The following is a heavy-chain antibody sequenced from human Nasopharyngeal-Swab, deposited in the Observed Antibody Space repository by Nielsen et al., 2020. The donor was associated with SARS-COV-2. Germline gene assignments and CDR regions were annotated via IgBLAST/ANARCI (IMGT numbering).Heavy chain of an antibody. CDR3: ARVQVDDDFWTGYHFDY. J-gene: IGHJ4*02. Sequence: SETLSLTCTVSGGSMNSYYWYWIRQPPGKGLEWTWYVFNSGSTEYSPSLKGRATISVDTSNNQFSLKLSSVTAADTAVYFCARVQVDDDFWTGYHFDYWGQGTLVTVSS. D-gene: IGHD3/OR15-3a*01. CDR2: VFNSGST. CDR1: GGSMNSYY. V-gene: IGHV4-59*01.